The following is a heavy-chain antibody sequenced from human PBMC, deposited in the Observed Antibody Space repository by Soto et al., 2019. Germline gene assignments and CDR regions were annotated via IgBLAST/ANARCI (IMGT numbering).Heavy chain of an antibody. CDR2: IYYSGST. CDR1: GGSINSGGYY. J-gene: IGHJ5*02. Sequence: SETLSLTXTVSGGSINSGGYYWSWIRQHPGKGLEWIGYIYYSGSTYYNPSLKSRVTISVDTSKNQFSLKLSSVTAADTAVYYCARVDILTGYYRGRVLGWFDPWGQGTLVTVSS. D-gene: IGHD3-9*01. CDR3: ARVDILTGYYRGRVLGWFDP. V-gene: IGHV4-31*02.